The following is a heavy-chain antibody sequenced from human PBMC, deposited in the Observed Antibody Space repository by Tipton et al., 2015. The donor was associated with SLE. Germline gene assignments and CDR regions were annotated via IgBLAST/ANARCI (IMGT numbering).Heavy chain of an antibody. V-gene: IGHV3-74*01. CDR1: GFTFSTYW. J-gene: IGHJ6*02. CDR2: INSDGGTT. Sequence: SLRLSCVASGFTFSTYWMHWVRQAPGKGLVWVSRINSDGGTTTYADSVKGRFTISRDNAKSTLYLQMNSLRAEDTAVYYCARDPADYYYYGMDVWGQGTTVTVSS. CDR3: ARDPADYYYYGMDV.